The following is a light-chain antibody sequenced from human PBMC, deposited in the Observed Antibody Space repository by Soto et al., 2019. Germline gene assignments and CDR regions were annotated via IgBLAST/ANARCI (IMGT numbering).Light chain of an antibody. CDR2: GAS. J-gene: IGKJ4*01. CDR3: QQYGSSPAT. Sequence: EIVLTQSPGTLSLSPGERATLSCRASQSVSSSYLAWYQQKSGQAPRLLIYGASSRATVIPDRFSGSGSGTDFTLTITRLQPEDFAVYYCQQYGSSPATFGGGTKVEIK. V-gene: IGKV3-20*01. CDR1: QSVSSSY.